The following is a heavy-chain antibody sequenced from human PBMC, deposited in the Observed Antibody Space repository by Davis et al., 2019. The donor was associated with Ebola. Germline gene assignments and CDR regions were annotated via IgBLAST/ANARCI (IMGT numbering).Heavy chain of an antibody. J-gene: IGHJ4*02. Sequence: ASVKVSCKASGYTLTSYSISWVRQAPGQGLEWMGWINPHNGNTNYAQNVQGRVTMTTDTSTSTAYMEVGILRSDDTAVYYCARAQFPTTSGHWGQGTLVTVSS. D-gene: IGHD3-3*01. CDR1: GYTLTSYS. CDR2: INPHNGNT. CDR3: ARAQFPTTSGH. V-gene: IGHV1-18*04.